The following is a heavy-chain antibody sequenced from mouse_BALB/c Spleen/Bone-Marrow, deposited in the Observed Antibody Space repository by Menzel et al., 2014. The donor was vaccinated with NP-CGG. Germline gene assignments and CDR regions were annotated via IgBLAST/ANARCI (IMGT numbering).Heavy chain of an antibody. D-gene: IGHD2-3*01. CDR3: ARLGYYGGFAY. V-gene: IGHV4-1*02. CDR1: GFDFSGFW. CDR2: INPDSSTI. Sequence: EVKVVESGGGLVQSGRSLKISCAASGFDFSGFWMGWVRLAPGKGLEWIGEINPDSSTINYTPSLKDRFIISRDNAKNTLYLQMSKVRSEDTALYYCARLGYYGGFAYWGQGTLVTVSA. J-gene: IGHJ3*01.